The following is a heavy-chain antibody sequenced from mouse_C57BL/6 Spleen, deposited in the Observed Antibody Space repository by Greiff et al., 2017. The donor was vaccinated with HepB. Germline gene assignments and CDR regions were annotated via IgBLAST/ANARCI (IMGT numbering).Heavy chain of an antibody. D-gene: IGHD1-1*01. J-gene: IGHJ4*01. CDR2: ISYSGST. Sequence: DVKLQESGPGMVKPSQSLSLTCTVTGYSITSGYDWHWIRHFPGNKLEWMGYISYSGSTNYNPSLKSRISITHDTSKNHFFLKLNSVTTEDTATYYCARAGDYYYGSMDYWGQGTSVTVSS. V-gene: IGHV3-1*01. CDR3: ARAGDYYYGSMDY. CDR1: GYSITSGYD.